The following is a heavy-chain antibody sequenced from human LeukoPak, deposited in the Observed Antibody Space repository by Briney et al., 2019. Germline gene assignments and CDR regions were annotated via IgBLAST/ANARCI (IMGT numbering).Heavy chain of an antibody. CDR3: ATDGYAAAGTPNDY. Sequence: ASVKVSFTVSGYTLTELSMHWVRQAPGKGLEWMGGFDPEDGETIYAQKFQGRVTMTEDTSIDTAYMELSSLRSEDTAVYYCATDGYAAAGTPNDYWGQGTLVTVSS. V-gene: IGHV1-24*01. J-gene: IGHJ4*02. D-gene: IGHD6-13*01. CDR2: FDPEDGET. CDR1: GYTLTELS.